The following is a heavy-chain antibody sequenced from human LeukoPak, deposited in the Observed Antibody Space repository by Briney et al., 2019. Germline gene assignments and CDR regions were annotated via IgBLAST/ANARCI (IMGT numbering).Heavy chain of an antibody. CDR1: GGSISSYY. J-gene: IGHJ5*02. D-gene: IGHD4-11*01. CDR2: IYYSGST. CDR3: ARASHDYSNSNWFDP. Sequence: SETLSLTCAVYGGSISSYYWSWIRQPPGKGLEWIGYIYYSGSTNYNPSLKSRVTISVDTSKNQFSLKLSSVTAEDTAVYYCARASHDYSNSNWFDPWGQGTLVTVSS. V-gene: IGHV4-59*01.